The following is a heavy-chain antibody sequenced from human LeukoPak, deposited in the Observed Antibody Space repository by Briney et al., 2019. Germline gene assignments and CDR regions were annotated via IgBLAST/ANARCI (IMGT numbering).Heavy chain of an antibody. J-gene: IGHJ4*02. CDR2: ISGSGGST. Sequence: GGSLRLSCAASGFTFSSYAMSWVRQAPGKGLEWVPAISGSGGSTYYADSVKGRFTISRDNSKNTLYLQMNSPRAEDTAVYYCAKSPAIAAAGTRDDYWGQGTLVTVSS. D-gene: IGHD6-13*01. CDR3: AKSPAIAAAGTRDDY. V-gene: IGHV3-23*01. CDR1: GFTFSSYA.